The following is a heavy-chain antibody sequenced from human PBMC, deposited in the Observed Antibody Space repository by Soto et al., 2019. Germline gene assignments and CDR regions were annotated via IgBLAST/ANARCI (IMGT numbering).Heavy chain of an antibody. V-gene: IGHV3-23*01. CDR1: GFTFSSYA. CDR3: AKDPGEFCSGGSCFFPTGDLIDY. D-gene: IGHD2-15*01. CDR2: ISGSGGST. J-gene: IGHJ4*02. Sequence: GGSLRLSCAASGFTFSSYAMSWVRQAPGKGLEWVSAISGSGGSTYYADSVKGRFTISRDNSKNTLYLQMNSLRAEDTAVYYCAKDPGEFCSGGSCFFPTGDLIDYWGQGTLVTVSS.